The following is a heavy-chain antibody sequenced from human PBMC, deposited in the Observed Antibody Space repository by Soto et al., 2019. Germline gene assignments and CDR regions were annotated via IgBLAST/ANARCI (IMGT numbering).Heavy chain of an antibody. D-gene: IGHD3-10*01. CDR3: ARDYYYGSGSHDAFDI. CDR1: GYTFTSYA. Sequence: ASVKVSCKASGYTFTSYAMHWVRQAPGQRLEWMGWINAGNGNTKYSQKFQGRVTITRDTSASTAYMELSSLRSEDTAVYYCARDYYYGSGSHDAFDIWGQGTMVTVSS. CDR2: INAGNGNT. J-gene: IGHJ3*02. V-gene: IGHV1-3*01.